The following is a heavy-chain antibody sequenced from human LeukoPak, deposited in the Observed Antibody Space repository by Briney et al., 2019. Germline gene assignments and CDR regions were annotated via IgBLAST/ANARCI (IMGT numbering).Heavy chain of an antibody. CDR1: GFTLSNYD. V-gene: IGHV3-21*01. J-gene: IGHJ5*02. CDR3: ARADCSSSTCYLRRSWFDP. Sequence: GGSLRLSCAASGFTLSNYDMNWVRQAPGKGLEWVSSISTSSRYIYYKDSVRGRFTISRDDAKNSLYLEMNSLRAEDTAIYYCARADCSSSTCYLRRSWFDPWGQGTLVTVSS. D-gene: IGHD2-2*01. CDR2: ISTSSRYI.